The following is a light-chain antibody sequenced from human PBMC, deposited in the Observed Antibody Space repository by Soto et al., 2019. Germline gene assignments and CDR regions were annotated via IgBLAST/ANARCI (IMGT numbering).Light chain of an antibody. V-gene: IGKV3-20*01. CDR1: ETVGSNY. CDR3: HHYGYGADT. J-gene: IGKJ2*01. CDR2: DAS. Sequence: EVVLTQSPGTLSLSPGERATLACRASETVGSNYLAWYQQQPGQAPRLLIFDASIRATGIPDRLSGSGSGTEFSLTISRLEPEDSAVYFCHHYGYGADTFGQGTKLE.